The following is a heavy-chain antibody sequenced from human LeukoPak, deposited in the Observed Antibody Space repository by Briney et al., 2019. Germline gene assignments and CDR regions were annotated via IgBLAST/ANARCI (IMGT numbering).Heavy chain of an antibody. D-gene: IGHD3-10*01. CDR3: GRVGAYYGSGSYSDY. J-gene: IGHJ4*02. V-gene: IGHV3-7*01. CDR1: GFTFGSYW. Sequence: PGGSLRLSCAASGFTFGSYWMSWVRQAPGKGLEWVANINQDGSEKYYVDSVKGRFTISRDNAKKSLYLQMNSLRAEDTAVYYCGRVGAYYGSGSYSDYWGQGTLVTVSS. CDR2: INQDGSEK.